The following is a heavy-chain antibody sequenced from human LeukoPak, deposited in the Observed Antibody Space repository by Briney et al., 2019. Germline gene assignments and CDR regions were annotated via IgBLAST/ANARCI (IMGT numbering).Heavy chain of an antibody. V-gene: IGHV3-23*01. J-gene: IGHJ6*02. CDR3: AKVPTIGRYYGMDV. CDR2: ISGSGGST. D-gene: IGHD3-16*01. CDR1: GFTFSSYA. Sequence: GGSLRLSCAASGFTFSSYAMSWVRQAPGKGLEWVSAISGSGGSTYYADSVKGRFTISRDNSKNTLYLQMNSLRAEDTAVYYCAKVPTIGRYYGMDVWGQGTTVTVSS.